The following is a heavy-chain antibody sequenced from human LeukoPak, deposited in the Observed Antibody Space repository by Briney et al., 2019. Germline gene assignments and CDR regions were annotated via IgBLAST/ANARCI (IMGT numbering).Heavy chain of an antibody. CDR2: ISSKVNTYAT. V-gene: IGHV3-73*01. CDR3: TSQYNSGSGVIY. D-gene: IGHD6-19*01. Sequence: PGGSLKLSCAASGFTFSGSAMHWVRQASGKGLEWDGRISSKVNTYATAYAASVKGRFAISRDDSKNTAFLQMNSLKPEDTAVYYCTSQYNSGSGVIYWGQGTLVTVSS. J-gene: IGHJ4*02. CDR1: GFTFSGSA.